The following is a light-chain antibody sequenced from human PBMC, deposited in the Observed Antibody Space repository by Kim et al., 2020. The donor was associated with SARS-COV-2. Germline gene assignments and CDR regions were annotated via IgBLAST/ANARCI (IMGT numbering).Light chain of an antibody. CDR3: QAWDSNTLV. CDR1: KLGDKY. V-gene: IGLV3-1*01. CDR2: LDN. Sequence: SVSPGQTASITCSGDKLGDKYASWYQQKPGQSPVVVIYLDNKRPSGIPERFSGSSSGNTATLTISETQAMDEADYYCQAWDSNTLVFGGGTQLTVL. J-gene: IGLJ2*01.